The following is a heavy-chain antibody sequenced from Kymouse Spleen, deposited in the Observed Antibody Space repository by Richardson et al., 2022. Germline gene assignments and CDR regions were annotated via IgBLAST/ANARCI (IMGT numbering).Heavy chain of an antibody. V-gene: IGHV3-30*18. D-gene: IGHD1-7*01. CDR3: AKGRITGTTGGDWFDP. CDR1: GFTFSSYG. J-gene: IGHJ5*02. Sequence: QVQLVESGGGVVQPGRSLRLSCAASGFTFSSYGMHWVRQAPGKGLEWVAVISYDGSNKYYADSVKGRFTISRDNSKNTLYLQMNSLRAEDTAVYYCAKGRITGTTGGDWFDPWGQGTLVTVSS. CDR2: ISYDGSNK.